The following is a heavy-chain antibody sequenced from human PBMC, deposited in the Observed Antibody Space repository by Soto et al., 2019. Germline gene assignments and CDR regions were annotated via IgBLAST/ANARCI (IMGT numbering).Heavy chain of an antibody. D-gene: IGHD2-21*02. CDR3: ARLSYCGGDCSGSEYFQH. J-gene: IGHJ1*01. CDR2: INHSGST. Sequence: QVQLQQWGAGLLKPSETLSLTCAVYGGSFSGYYWSWIRHPPGKGLEWIGEINHSGSTNYNPSLKSRVTISVDTSKNQFSLKLSSVTAADTAVYYCARLSYCGGDCSGSEYFQHWGQGTLVTVSS. CDR1: GGSFSGYY. V-gene: IGHV4-34*01.